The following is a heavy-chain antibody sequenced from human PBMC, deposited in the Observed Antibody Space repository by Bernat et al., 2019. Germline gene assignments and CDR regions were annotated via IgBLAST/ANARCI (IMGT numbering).Heavy chain of an antibody. V-gene: IGHV3-23*04. CDR2: ISGSGGST. CDR3: AKDLRVRDTAMVTTSFDY. CDR1: GFTFSSYA. D-gene: IGHD5-18*01. J-gene: IGHJ4*02. Sequence: VQLVESGGGVVQPGRSLRLSCAASGFTFSSYAMSWVRQAPGKGLEWVSAISGSGGSTYYADSVKGRFTISRDNSKNTLYLQMNSLRAEDTAVYYCAKDLRVRDTAMVTTSFDYWGQGTLVTVSS.